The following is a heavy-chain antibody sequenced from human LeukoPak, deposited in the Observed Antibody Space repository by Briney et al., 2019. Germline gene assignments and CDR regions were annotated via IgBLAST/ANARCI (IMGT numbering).Heavy chain of an antibody. CDR3: AIVPPAAHQMLSSYY. D-gene: IGHD2-2*01. J-gene: IGHJ4*02. CDR1: VYTLTNYV. Sequence: ASVKVSCKPSVYTLTNYVISSVRPAPGQGLWCMAWISANNGETRYAQNLQGRLTMTTDTSTSTAYMELRSLRPDDTAVYYCAIVPPAAHQMLSSYYWAQGTQVSVSS. V-gene: IGHV1-18*04. CDR2: ISANNGET.